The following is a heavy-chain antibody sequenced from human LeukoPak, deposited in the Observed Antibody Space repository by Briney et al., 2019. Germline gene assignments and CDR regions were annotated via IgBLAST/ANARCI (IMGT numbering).Heavy chain of an antibody. D-gene: IGHD6-19*01. CDR3: TTDRSVAGTGFDN. CDR1: GFSFSNTW. J-gene: IGHJ4*02. CDR2: IKSKTDGGTT. Sequence: NPGGSLRLSCEASGFSFSNTWMSWVRQAPGKGLEWVGRIKSKTDGGTTDYAAPVKGRFTISRDDSKNTLFLQINCLRVEDTAVYYCTTDRSVAGTGFDNWGQGTLVTVSS. V-gene: IGHV3-15*01.